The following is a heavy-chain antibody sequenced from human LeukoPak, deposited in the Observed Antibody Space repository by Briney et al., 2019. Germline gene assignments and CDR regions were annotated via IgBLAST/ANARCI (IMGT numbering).Heavy chain of an antibody. CDR3: ARGRGQQPKYTRSYYYGMDV. J-gene: IGHJ6*02. V-gene: IGHV1-8*02. D-gene: IGHD6-13*01. Sequence: ASVKVSCKASGYTFTSYYMHWVRQAPGQGLEWMGWMNPNSGNTGYAQKFQGRVTMTRNTSISTAYMELSSLRSEDTAVYYCARGRGQQPKYTRSYYYGMDVWGQGTTVTVSS. CDR2: MNPNSGNT. CDR1: GYTFTSYY.